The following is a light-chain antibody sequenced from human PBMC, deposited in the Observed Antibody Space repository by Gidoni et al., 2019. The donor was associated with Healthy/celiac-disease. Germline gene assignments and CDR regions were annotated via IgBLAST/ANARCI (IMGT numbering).Light chain of an antibody. CDR3: QQLNSYSLT. V-gene: IGKV1-9*01. Sequence: DIQLTQAPSFLSASVGDRVTITCRASQGISSYLAWYQQKPGKAPKLLIYAASTLQSGVPSRFSGTGSGTEFTLTLSRLQPEDFATYYCQQLNSYSLTFGGGTKVEIK. CDR2: AAS. J-gene: IGKJ4*01. CDR1: QGISSY.